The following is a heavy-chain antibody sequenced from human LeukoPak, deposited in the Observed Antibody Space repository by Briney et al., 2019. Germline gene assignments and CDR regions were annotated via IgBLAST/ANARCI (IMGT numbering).Heavy chain of an antibody. CDR1: GGSISSSSYY. CDR3: ARAVGEYSSSWYVPHYNTLYYYYYMDV. D-gene: IGHD6-13*01. Sequence: KPSETLSLTCTVSGGSISSSSYYWGWIRQPPGKGLEWIGSIYYSGSTYYNPSLKSRVTISVDTSKNQFSLKLSSVTAADTAVYYCARAVGEYSSSWYVPHYNTLYYYYYMDVWGKGTTVTVSS. V-gene: IGHV4-39*07. J-gene: IGHJ6*03. CDR2: IYYSGST.